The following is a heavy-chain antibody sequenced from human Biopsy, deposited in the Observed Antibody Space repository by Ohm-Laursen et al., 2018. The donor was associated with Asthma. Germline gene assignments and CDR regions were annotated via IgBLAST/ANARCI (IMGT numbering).Heavy chain of an antibody. J-gene: IGHJ3*02. D-gene: IGHD4-23*01. CDR1: GFTVSTNG. CDR3: ARAYGGSFFSGSLDI. V-gene: IGHV3-53*01. Sequence: RLSCAASGFTVSTNGMSWVRQPPGKGLEWVSVIYSGGGTYYADSVQGRVTISRDNSKNTLSLQMNSLRAEDTAVYYCARAYGGSFFSGSLDIWGQGTMVTVSS. CDR2: IYSGGGT.